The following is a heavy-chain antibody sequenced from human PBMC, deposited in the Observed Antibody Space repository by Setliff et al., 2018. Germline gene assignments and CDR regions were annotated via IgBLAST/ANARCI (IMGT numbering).Heavy chain of an antibody. CDR3: SRLVRFCTKTACQRLSGGEF. D-gene: IGHD2-8*01. CDR2: IASATGKT. CDR1: GYTFNDYG. V-gene: IGHV1-18*01. Sequence: VKVSCKTSGYTFNDYGITWVRQVPGRGLEWMGWIASATGKTYSAEKFQDRVTLTTDTSTSTAYLELRSLGSDDTVVYYCSRLVRFCTKTACQRLSGGEFWGQGTLVTVSS. J-gene: IGHJ4*02.